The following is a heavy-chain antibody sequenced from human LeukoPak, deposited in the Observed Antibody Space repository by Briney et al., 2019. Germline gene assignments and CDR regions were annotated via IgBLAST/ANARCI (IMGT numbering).Heavy chain of an antibody. V-gene: IGHV4-59*01. CDR2: IYYSGST. CDR3: ARGLGYDFWSVYYHDAFDI. CDR1: GGSISSYY. Sequence: SETLSLTCTVSGGSISSYYWSWIRQPPGKGLEWIGYIYYSGSTNYNPSLKSRVTISVDTSKNQFSLKLSSVTAADTAVYYCARGLGYDFWSVYYHDAFDIWGQGTMVTVSS. D-gene: IGHD3-3*01. J-gene: IGHJ3*02.